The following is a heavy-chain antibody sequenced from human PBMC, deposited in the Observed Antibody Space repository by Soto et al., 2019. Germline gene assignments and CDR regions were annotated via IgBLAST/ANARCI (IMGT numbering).Heavy chain of an antibody. V-gene: IGHV3-23*01. CDR2: ITSTGYT. CDR3: AKDLIDYSISYFDY. D-gene: IGHD4-4*01. J-gene: IGHJ4*02. CDR1: GFSFSNYA. Sequence: RRLSCATSGFSFSNYAMSWVRQAPGKGLEWVAGITSTGYTYYVESLKGRFTISRDNSKNTVSLQMNSLRAEDTAVYYCAKDLIDYSISYFDYWGQGTLVTVSS.